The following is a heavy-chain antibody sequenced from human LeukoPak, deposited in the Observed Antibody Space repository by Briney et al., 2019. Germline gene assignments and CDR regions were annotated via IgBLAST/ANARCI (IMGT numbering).Heavy chain of an antibody. V-gene: IGHV1-69*05. D-gene: IGHD2-15*01. Sequence: SVKVSCKASGGTFSSYAISWVRQAPGQGLEWMGGIIPIFGTANYAQKFQGRVRITTDESTSTAYMELSSLRSEDTAVYYCAAIVVVVAATDNWFDPWGQGTLVTVSS. CDR3: AAIVVVVAATDNWFDP. CDR1: GGTFSSYA. CDR2: IIPIFGTA. J-gene: IGHJ5*02.